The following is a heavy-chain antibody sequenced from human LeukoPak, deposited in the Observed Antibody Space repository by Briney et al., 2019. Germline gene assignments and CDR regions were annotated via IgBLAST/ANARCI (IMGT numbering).Heavy chain of an antibody. CDR3: ARVPSSGGWSSYFDY. CDR2: ISYDGSNK. J-gene: IGHJ4*02. Sequence: GGSLRLSCAASGFTFSSYAMHWVRQAPGKGLEWVAVISYDGSNKYYADSVKGRFTISRDNSKNTLYLQMNSLRAEDTAVYYCARVPSSGGWSSYFDYWGQGTLVTVSS. CDR1: GFTFSSYA. V-gene: IGHV3-30-3*01. D-gene: IGHD6-19*01.